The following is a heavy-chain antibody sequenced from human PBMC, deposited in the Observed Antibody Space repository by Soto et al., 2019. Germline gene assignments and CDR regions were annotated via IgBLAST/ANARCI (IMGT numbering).Heavy chain of an antibody. Sequence: GGSLRLSCAASGFTFSSYGMHWVRQAPGKGLEWVAFISYDGSNKYYADSVKGRFTISRDNSKNTLYLQMNSLRAEDTAVYYCAKEIMLYNWNDGRNAFDIWGQGTMVTVSS. CDR3: AKEIMLYNWNDGRNAFDI. J-gene: IGHJ3*02. CDR1: GFTFSSYG. D-gene: IGHD1-1*01. V-gene: IGHV3-30*18. CDR2: ISYDGSNK.